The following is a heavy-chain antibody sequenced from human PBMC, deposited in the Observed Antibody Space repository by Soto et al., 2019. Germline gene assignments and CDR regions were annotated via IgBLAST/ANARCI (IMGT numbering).Heavy chain of an antibody. V-gene: IGHV3-48*03. Sequence: PGGSLRLSCAASGFTFSTYEMNWVRQAPGKGLQWVSYISSSGSTIYYAGSVKGRFTISRDNAENSLYLQMNSLRVEDTAVYYCANFQRSSNTGYWGQGTLVIVSS. CDR3: ANFQRSSNTGY. CDR2: ISSSGSTI. D-gene: IGHD4-4*01. CDR1: GFTFSTYE. J-gene: IGHJ4*02.